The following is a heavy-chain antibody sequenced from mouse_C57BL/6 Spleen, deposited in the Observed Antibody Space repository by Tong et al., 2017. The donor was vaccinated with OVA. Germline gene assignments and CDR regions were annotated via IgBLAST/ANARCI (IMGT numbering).Heavy chain of an antibody. Sequence: VQLQESGPELVKPGASVKLSCKASGYTFTSYDINWVKQRPGQGLEWIGWIYPRDGSTKYNEKFKGKATLTADTSSSTAYMQLSSLTSEDSAVYYCAREGYGRDYAMDYWGQGASDTVSS. CDR2: IYPRDGST. V-gene: IGHV1-66*01. D-gene: IGHD1-1*01. CDR1: GYTFTSYD. CDR3: AREGYGRDYAMDY. J-gene: IGHJ4*01.